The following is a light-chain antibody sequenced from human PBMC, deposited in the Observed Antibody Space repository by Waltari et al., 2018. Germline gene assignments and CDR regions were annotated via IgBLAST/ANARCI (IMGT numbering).Light chain of an antibody. Sequence: QAVLTQPSSLSASPGASASLTCTLRSGINVGTYWIYCYQQKPGSPPQYLLKYKSDSDKQQGSGVPSRFSGSKDASANAGILLISGLQSEDEADYYCMIWHSSTWVFGGGTKLTVL. V-gene: IGLV5-45*02. CDR2: YKSDSDK. CDR3: MIWHSSTWV. J-gene: IGLJ3*02. CDR1: SGINVGTYW.